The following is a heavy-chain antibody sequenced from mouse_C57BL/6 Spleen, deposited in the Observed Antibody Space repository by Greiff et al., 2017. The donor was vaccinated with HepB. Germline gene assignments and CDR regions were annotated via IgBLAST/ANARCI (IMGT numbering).Heavy chain of an antibody. J-gene: IGHJ2*01. Sequence: EVQLQQSGPELVKPGASVKISCKASGYSFTGYYMNWVKQSPEKSLEWIGEINPSTGGTTYNQKFKAKATLTVDKSSSTAYMQLKRLTSEDSAVYYCARSGGTDSYYFDYWGQGTTLTVSS. CDR2: INPSTGGT. CDR1: GYSFTGYY. CDR3: ARSGGTDSYYFDY. D-gene: IGHD1-1*02. V-gene: IGHV1-42*01.